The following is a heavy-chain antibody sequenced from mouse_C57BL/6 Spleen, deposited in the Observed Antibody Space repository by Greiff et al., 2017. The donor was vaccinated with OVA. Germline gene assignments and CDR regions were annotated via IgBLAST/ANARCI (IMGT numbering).Heavy chain of an antibody. CDR1: GYTFTSYW. CDR2: IDPSDSYT. J-gene: IGHJ2*01. D-gene: IGHD1-1*01. CDR3: ARGITTVVGY. Sequence: QVQLKQPGAELVKPGASVKLSCKASGYTFTSYWMQWVKQRPGQGLEWIGEIDPSDSYTNYNQKFKGKATLTVDTSSSTAYMQLSSLTSEDSAVYYCARGITTVVGYWGQGTTLTVSS. V-gene: IGHV1-50*01.